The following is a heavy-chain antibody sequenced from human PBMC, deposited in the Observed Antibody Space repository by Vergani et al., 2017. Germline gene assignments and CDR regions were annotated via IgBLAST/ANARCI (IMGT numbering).Heavy chain of an antibody. CDR3: ARHAPGQWLNYYFDY. J-gene: IGHJ4*02. Sequence: QLQLQESGPGLVKPSETLSLTCTVSGGSISSSTYYWGWIRQPPGKGLEWIGTIYYSGFTYYNPSLKSRVTISVDTSKNQFSLKLNSVIAADTAVYYCARHAPGQWLNYYFDYWGQGTLVTVSP. CDR1: GGSISSSTYY. V-gene: IGHV4-39*01. CDR2: IYYSGFT. D-gene: IGHD6-19*01.